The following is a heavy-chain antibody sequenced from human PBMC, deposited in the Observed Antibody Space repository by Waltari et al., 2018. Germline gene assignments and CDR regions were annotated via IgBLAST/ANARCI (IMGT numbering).Heavy chain of an antibody. J-gene: IGHJ4*02. CDR1: GGTFSSYA. Sequence: QVQLVQSGAEVKKPGSSVKVSCKASGGTFSSYAISWVRQAPGQGLEWMGRITPIFGTANYAQKFQGRVTITADKSTSTAYMELSSLRSEDTAVYYCARAIPHQLLYGPMHSGFDYWGQGTLVTVSS. CDR2: ITPIFGTA. CDR3: ARAIPHQLLYGPMHSGFDY. D-gene: IGHD2-2*02. V-gene: IGHV1-69*08.